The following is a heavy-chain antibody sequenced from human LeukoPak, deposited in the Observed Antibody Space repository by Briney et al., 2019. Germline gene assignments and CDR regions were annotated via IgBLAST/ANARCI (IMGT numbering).Heavy chain of an antibody. D-gene: IGHD2-15*01. J-gene: IGHJ4*01. CDR3: ARDCSGGNCYSWVSDY. Sequence: KTSETLSLTCTVSGDSLSSSYWSWVRQPAGKGLEWIGRFYTSGYTNYNPSLKGRDTRSVDTSKYQFSLKLTSVTDADAAVYYCARDCSGGNCYSWVSDYWGHGAQVIVSS. CDR1: GDSLSSSY. V-gene: IGHV4-4*07. CDR2: FYTSGYT.